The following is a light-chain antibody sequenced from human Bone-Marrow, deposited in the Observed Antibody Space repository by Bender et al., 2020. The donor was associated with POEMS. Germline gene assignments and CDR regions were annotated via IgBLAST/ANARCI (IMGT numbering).Light chain of an antibody. CDR2: KDS. CDR1: KLGNLY. CDR3: SSYTSTTTA. V-gene: IGLV3-25*03. Sequence: SEELTQPPSVSVSPGQTARITCSGDKLGNLYTSWFQQKPGQSPVLVIYKDSERPSGIPERFSGSSSGTIVSLTISAVQAEDEADYYCSSYTSTTTAFGTGTKVTVL. J-gene: IGLJ1*01.